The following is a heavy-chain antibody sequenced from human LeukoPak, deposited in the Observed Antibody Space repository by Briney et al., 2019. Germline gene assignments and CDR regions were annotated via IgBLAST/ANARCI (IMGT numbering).Heavy chain of an antibody. CDR2: ISSSSSYI. Sequence: PGGSLRLSCAASGFTFSSYSMNWVRQAPGKGLEWVSSISSSSSYIYYADSVKGRFTISRDNAKNPLYLQMNSLRAEDTAVYYCARGFGFPGYFDYWGQGTLVTVSS. CDR3: ARGFGFPGYFDY. J-gene: IGHJ4*02. D-gene: IGHD3-16*01. V-gene: IGHV3-21*01. CDR1: GFTFSSYS.